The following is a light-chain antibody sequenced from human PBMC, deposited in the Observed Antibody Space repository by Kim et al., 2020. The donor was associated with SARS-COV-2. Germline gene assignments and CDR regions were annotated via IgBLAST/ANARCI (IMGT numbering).Light chain of an antibody. CDR3: ISRDSRGAHLVV. CDR1: NLRSFY. J-gene: IGLJ3*02. CDR2: NKN. Sequence: SSELTQDPAVSVALGQTVRITCQGDNLRSFYSTWYQQKPGQAPILVMYNKNDRPSGIPDRFFGSTSGKRASLTITAAQGEDEADYYFISRDSRGAHLVVF. V-gene: IGLV3-19*01.